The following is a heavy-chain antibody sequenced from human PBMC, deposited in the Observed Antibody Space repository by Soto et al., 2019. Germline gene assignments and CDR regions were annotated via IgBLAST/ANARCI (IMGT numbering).Heavy chain of an antibody. CDR3: AKDRSGSYYYYGMDV. CDR1: GFTFSSYA. D-gene: IGHD1-26*01. Sequence: GGSLGLSCAASGFTFSSYAMSWVRQAPGKGLEWVSAISGSGGSTYYADSVKGRFTISRDNSKNTLYLQMNSLRAEDTAVYYCAKDRSGSYYYYGMDVWGQGTTVTVSS. V-gene: IGHV3-23*01. J-gene: IGHJ6*02. CDR2: ISGSGGST.